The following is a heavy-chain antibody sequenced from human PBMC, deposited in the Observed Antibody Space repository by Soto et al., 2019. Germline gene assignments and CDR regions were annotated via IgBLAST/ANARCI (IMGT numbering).Heavy chain of an antibody. CDR3: AIDSNSSPGLWDD. D-gene: IGHD6-13*01. CDR2: IRAYSGHP. J-gene: IGHJ4*02. V-gene: IGHV1-18*01. CDR1: GYTLTSYG. Sequence: ASVNVSWTASGYTLTSYGSSWVRQAPGKKVQWMRWIRAYSGHPNYARKLQARVTMTTDTSTSTPYMELRSLRSDDTAVYYCAIDSNSSPGLWDDRGQRPLVTVSS.